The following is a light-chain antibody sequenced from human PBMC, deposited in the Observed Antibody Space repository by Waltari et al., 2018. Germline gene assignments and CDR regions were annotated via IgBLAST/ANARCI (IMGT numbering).Light chain of an antibody. CDR3: QQSYSTLVT. J-gene: IGKJ4*01. V-gene: IGKV1-39*01. Sequence: DIQMTQSPSSLSASVGDRVTITCRASQSISNYLNWYQQRPEKAPTVLIYAASTLQSGVPSRFSGSGSRKDFTITINSLQPEDFASYYCQQSYSTLVTFGGGTKVEIK. CDR1: QSISNY. CDR2: AAS.